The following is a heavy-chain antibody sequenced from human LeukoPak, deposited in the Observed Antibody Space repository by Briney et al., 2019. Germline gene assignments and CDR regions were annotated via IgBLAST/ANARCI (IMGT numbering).Heavy chain of an antibody. CDR2: LSGSGGRT. J-gene: IGHJ4*02. Sequence: GGSLRLYCSVSGITLSNYGMSWVRQAPGNGLEWIAGLSGSGGRTNYADSVKGRFTISRDNPKNTLYLQMNSLRAEDTAVYFCAKRGVVIRVILVGFHKEAYYFDSWGQGALVTVSS. D-gene: IGHD3-22*01. CDR3: AKRGVVIRVILVGFHKEAYYFDS. CDR1: GITLSNYG. V-gene: IGHV3-23*01.